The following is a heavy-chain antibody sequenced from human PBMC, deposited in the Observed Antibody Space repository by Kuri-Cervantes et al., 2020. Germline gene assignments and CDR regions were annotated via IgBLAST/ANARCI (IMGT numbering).Heavy chain of an antibody. CDR2: ISGSGGST. D-gene: IGHD1-26*01. Sequence: GGSLRLSCAASGFTFSSYAMSWVRQAPGKGLEWVSAISGSGGSTYYADSVKGRFTISRDNPKNTLYLQMNSLRAGDTAVYYCARGASYYYGMDVWGQGTTVTVS. V-gene: IGHV3-23*01. CDR1: GFTFSSYA. CDR3: ARGASYYYGMDV. J-gene: IGHJ6*02.